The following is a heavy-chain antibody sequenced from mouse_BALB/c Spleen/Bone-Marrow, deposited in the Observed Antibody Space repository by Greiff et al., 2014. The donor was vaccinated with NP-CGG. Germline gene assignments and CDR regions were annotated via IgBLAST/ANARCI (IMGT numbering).Heavy chain of an antibody. CDR3: ARHPIYYYGSSWGNYAMDY. Sequence: VQLKESGGGLVQPGGSLKLSCAASGFTFSSYIMSWVRQTPEKRLEWVAYITNGGGSNHYPDTVKGRFTISRDNAKNTLYLQMSSLKSEDTAMYYCARHPIYYYGSSWGNYAMDYWGQGTSVTVSS. CDR2: ITNGGGSN. D-gene: IGHD1-1*01. J-gene: IGHJ4*01. CDR1: GFTFSSYI. V-gene: IGHV5-12-2*01.